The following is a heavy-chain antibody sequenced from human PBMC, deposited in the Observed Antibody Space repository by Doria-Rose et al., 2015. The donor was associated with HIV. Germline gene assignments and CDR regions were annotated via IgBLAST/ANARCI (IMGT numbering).Heavy chain of an antibody. CDR1: GGSISHYY. D-gene: IGHD6-19*01. CDR3: ARVLSETYDY. CDR2: IFYTGST. J-gene: IGHJ4*02. V-gene: IGHV4-59*01. Sequence: QVQLQQWGPGLVKPSETLSLTCSVSGGSISHYYWSWIRQPPGKGLEYIGDIFYTGSTNYSPSLKSRVSISIDTSKIKCSLRLSSVTAADTAVYYCARVLSETYDYWGQGTLVTVSS.